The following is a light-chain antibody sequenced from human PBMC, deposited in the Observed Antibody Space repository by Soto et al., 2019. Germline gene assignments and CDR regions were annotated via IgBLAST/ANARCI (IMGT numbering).Light chain of an antibody. CDR1: QNIRNY. V-gene: IGKV1-39*01. CDR2: GAS. CDR3: QQSFTAVFT. J-gene: IGKJ3*01. Sequence: DIQMTQSPSSLSASVGDRVTITCRASQNIRNYLNWYQQKPGKTPKLLIYGASSLQSGVPSRFSGGGFETDFTLTINNLQPEDFATYYCQQSFTAVFTFGPGTKVDIK.